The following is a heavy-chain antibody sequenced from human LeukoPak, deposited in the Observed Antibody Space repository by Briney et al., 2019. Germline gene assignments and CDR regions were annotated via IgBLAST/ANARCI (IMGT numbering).Heavy chain of an antibody. D-gene: IGHD1-26*01. CDR3: SRHLNLVGATNKVAY. Sequence: PSETLSLTCTVSRGSISSSTNYWGWIRQPPGKGLEWIGSMYYRGGTYYNPSLKSRVTISVDTSKNQFSLRLSSVTAAVRAGGYFSRHLNLVGATNKVAYWGQGTLVTVSS. J-gene: IGHJ4*02. V-gene: IGHV4-39*01. CDR1: RGSISSSTNY. CDR2: MYYRGGT.